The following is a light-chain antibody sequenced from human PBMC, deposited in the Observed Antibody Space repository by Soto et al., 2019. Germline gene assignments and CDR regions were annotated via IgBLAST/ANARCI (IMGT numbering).Light chain of an antibody. J-gene: IGLJ3*02. Sequence: QSALTQPSSVSGSPGQSITISCTGASSDVGSYNLVSWYQHHPGKAPKVMIYDVTNRPSGVSDRFSGSKSGNTASLIISGLQPEDEAEYYCVSYTTSSTWVFGSGTKLTVL. CDR2: DVT. V-gene: IGLV2-14*03. CDR1: SSDVGSYNL. CDR3: VSYTTSSTWV.